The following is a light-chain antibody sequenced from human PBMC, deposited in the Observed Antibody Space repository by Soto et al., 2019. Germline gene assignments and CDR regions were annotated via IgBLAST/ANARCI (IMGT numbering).Light chain of an antibody. CDR1: QSITGY. CDR2: TAS. J-gene: IGKJ1*01. Sequence: DIQMNQAPSSLSASVGDRVTITCLASQSITGYLNWYQQKPGKVPKLLIYTASTLGSGVPSKFSGSGSGTAFTFTLTSLQAEDSANYYCLQSFIAPWTLGHGTKV. V-gene: IGKV1-39*01. CDR3: LQSFIAPWT.